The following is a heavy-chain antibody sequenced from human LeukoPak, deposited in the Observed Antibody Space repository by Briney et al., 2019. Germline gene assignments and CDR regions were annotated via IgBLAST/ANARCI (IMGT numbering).Heavy chain of an antibody. CDR3: ARDVIAGYYYDSRGFFPI. V-gene: IGHV4-59*12. CDR1: GGSISSYY. Sequence: PSETLSLTCTVSGGSISSYYWSWIRRPPGKGLEWIGYIYYSGSTNYNPSLKSRVTISVDTSKNQFSLKLSSVTAADTAVYYCARDVIAGYYYDSRGFFPIWGQGTMVTVSS. D-gene: IGHD3-22*01. J-gene: IGHJ3*02. CDR2: IYYSGST.